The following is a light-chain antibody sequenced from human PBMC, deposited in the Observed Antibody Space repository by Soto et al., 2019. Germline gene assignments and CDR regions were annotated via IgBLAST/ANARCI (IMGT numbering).Light chain of an antibody. J-gene: IGKJ4*01. Sequence: EIVLTQSPGTLSLSPGERATLSCRASESVSSSYLAWYQHKRGQSPRLLVYGASTRATGVPARFSGSGSGAEFTLSISSLQSEDFAVYYCQQYNSWPTFGGGTKVEIK. CDR3: QQYNSWPT. CDR2: GAS. CDR1: ESVSSSY. V-gene: IGKV3-15*01.